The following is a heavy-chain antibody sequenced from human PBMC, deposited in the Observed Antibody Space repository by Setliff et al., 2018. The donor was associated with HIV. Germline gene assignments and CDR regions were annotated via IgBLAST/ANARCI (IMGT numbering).Heavy chain of an antibody. D-gene: IGHD5-12*01. V-gene: IGHV1-3*01. CDR1: GYTFTNYA. CDR2: INAGNGNT. J-gene: IGHJ6*03. CDR3: ARDHQWLLRGSYYYYYYMDV. Sequence: ASVKVSCKASGYTFTNYAMHWVRQAPGQRLGWMGWINAGNGNTKYSQKFQGRVTITRDTSASTAYMELSSLRSEDTAVYYCARDHQWLLRGSYYYYYYMDVWGKGTTVTVSS.